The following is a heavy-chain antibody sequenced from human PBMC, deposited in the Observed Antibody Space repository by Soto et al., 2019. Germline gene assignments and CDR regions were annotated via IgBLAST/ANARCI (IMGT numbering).Heavy chain of an antibody. Sequence: VQLLESGGGLVQPGGSLRLSCAASGFTFSSYAMSWVRQAPGKGLEWVSAISGSGGSTYYADSVKGRFTISRDNSKNTLYLQMNSLRAEDTAVYYCAKDRRITMVRGVISWFDPWGQGTLVTVSS. D-gene: IGHD3-10*01. CDR3: AKDRRITMVRGVISWFDP. J-gene: IGHJ5*02. V-gene: IGHV3-23*01. CDR2: ISGSGGST. CDR1: GFTFSSYA.